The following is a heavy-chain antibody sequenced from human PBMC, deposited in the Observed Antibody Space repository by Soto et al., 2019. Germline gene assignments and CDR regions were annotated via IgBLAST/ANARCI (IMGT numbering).Heavy chain of an antibody. CDR3: ARDGGDRTFDY. D-gene: IGHD3-16*01. J-gene: IGHJ4*02. V-gene: IGHV3-13*01. CDR1: GFTFSSYD. CDR2: IGTAGDT. Sequence: GGSLRLSCAASGFTFSSYDMHWVRQATGKGLEWVSAIGTAGDTYYPGSVKGRFTISRENVKNSLYLQMNSLGAGDTAVYYCARDGGDRTFDYWGQGTLVTVSS.